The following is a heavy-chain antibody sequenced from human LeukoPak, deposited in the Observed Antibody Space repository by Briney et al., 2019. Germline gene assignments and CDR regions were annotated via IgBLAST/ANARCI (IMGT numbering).Heavy chain of an antibody. V-gene: IGHV3-23*01. J-gene: IGHJ4*02. D-gene: IGHD3-10*01. Sequence: GGSLRLSCAASGFTFSSCAMSWVRLAPGKGLEWVSAVSGSGSNTYYADSVKCRFTISRDNSRNTLYLQMNSLRAEDTAVYYCASRDYYGSGTYYNPLHYWGQGTLVTVSS. CDR3: ASRDYYGSGTYYNPLHY. CDR1: GFTFSSCA. CDR2: VSGSGSNT.